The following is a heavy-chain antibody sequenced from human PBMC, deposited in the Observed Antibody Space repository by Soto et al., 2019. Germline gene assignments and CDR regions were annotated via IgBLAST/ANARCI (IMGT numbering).Heavy chain of an antibody. Sequence: SETLSLTCTVSGDSISTNSYHWGWIRQPPGKGLEWIGSMYHNGNTCYNPSLKSRVTISVDTSKNQLSLNLWSVTAADTAVYYCVRHRGPTGPNYWGQGTLVTVSS. J-gene: IGHJ4*02. CDR1: GDSISTNSYH. CDR2: MYHNGNT. D-gene: IGHD3-10*01. V-gene: IGHV4-39*01. CDR3: VRHRGPTGPNY.